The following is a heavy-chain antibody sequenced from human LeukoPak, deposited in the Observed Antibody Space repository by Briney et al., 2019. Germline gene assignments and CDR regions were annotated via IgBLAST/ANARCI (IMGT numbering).Heavy chain of an antibody. Sequence: GGSLRLSCGTSGISFSTSGFSWVRQAPGKGLEWVSGISGGDGLTYYADSVRGRFTITRDNSKKTVDLQMNSLRAEDTAVYYCARDVEVCRIGACYWTTFDCWGQGTLVTVSS. J-gene: IGHJ4*02. CDR3: ARDVEVCRIGACYWTTFDC. D-gene: IGHD2-21*02. V-gene: IGHV3-23*01. CDR1: GISFSTSG. CDR2: ISGGDGLT.